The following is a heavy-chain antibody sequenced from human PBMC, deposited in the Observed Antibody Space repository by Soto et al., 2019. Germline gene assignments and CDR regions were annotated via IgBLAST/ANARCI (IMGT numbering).Heavy chain of an antibody. D-gene: IGHD2-15*01. J-gene: IGHJ6*02. CDR2: IIPIFGTP. Sequence: QVQLVQSGAEVKKPGSSVKVSCKASGGTFNNYAISWVRQAPGQGPEWMGGIIPIFGTPIYAQKFQGNVTITADESTTTAYIELNSLKSEDTAVYYGARGRYCSGSNSKPYYYGMDVWGQGPTVTVSS. CDR1: GGTFNNYA. V-gene: IGHV1-69*12. CDR3: ARGRYCSGSNSKPYYYGMDV.